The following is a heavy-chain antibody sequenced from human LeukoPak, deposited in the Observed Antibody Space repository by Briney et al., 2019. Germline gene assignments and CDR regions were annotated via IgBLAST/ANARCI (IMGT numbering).Heavy chain of an antibody. V-gene: IGHV3-23*01. J-gene: IGHJ4*02. Sequence: PGGSLRLSCAASGFTFSSYAMSWVRQAPGKGLEWVSGISGSGGSTYYADSVKGRFTMSRDNSKNTLHLQMNSLRAEDTAVYYCARDSRYDYVWGSYRYFDYWGQGTLVTVSS. CDR2: ISGSGGST. CDR3: ARDSRYDYVWGSYRYFDY. CDR1: GFTFSSYA. D-gene: IGHD3-16*02.